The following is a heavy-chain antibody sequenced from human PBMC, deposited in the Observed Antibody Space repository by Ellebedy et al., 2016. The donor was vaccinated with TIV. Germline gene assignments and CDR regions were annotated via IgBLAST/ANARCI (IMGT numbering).Heavy chain of an antibody. CDR3: ARDSRICSGGSCYISPPDY. J-gene: IGHJ4*02. V-gene: IGHV3-21*01. Sequence: PGGSLRLSCAASGFTFGSYSMNWVRQAPGKGLEWVSSISSSSSYIYYADSVKGRFTISRDNAKNSLYLQMNSLRAEETAVYYCARDSRICSGGSCYISPPDYWGQGTLVTVSS. CDR2: ISSSSSYI. D-gene: IGHD2-15*01. CDR1: GFTFGSYS.